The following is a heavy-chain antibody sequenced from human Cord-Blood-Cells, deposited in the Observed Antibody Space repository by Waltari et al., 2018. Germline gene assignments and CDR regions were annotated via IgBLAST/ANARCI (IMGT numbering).Heavy chain of an antibody. J-gene: IGHJ6*02. CDR1: GGSISSYY. Sequence: QVQLQESGPGLVKPSETLSLTCTVSGGSISSYYWSWIRQPPGKGLEWIGDIYYSGSTNYNPSLKSRVTISVDTSKNQFSLKLSSVTAADTAVYYCARASGDYYYYGMDVWGQGTTVTVSS. V-gene: IGHV4-59*01. D-gene: IGHD4-17*01. CDR2: IYYSGST. CDR3: ARASGDYYYYGMDV.